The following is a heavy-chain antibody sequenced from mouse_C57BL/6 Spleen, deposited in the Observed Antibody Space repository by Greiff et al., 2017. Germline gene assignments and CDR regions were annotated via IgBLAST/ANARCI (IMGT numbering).Heavy chain of an antibody. J-gene: IGHJ2*01. CDR3: TRRSYGNFDY. CDR2: ISSGGDYI. D-gene: IGHD2-1*01. Sequence: DVHLVESGEGLVKPGGSLKLSCAASGFTFSSYAMSWVRQTPEKRLEWVAYISSGGDYIYYADTVKGRFTISRDNARNTLYLQMSSLKSEDTAMYYCTRRSYGNFDYWGQGTALTVSS. V-gene: IGHV5-9-1*02. CDR1: GFTFSSYA.